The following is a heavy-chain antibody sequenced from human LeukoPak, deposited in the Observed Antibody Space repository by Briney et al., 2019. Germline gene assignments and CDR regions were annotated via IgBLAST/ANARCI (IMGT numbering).Heavy chain of an antibody. J-gene: IGHJ4*02. CDR1: GFTFSDFW. CDR3: ARVSSSTGGNADY. Sequence: GGSLRHSSAASGFTFSDFWMYWVRQPPGEGLVWVSRIKGDGSSIIYADSVKGRFTISRDNAKNTRYLQMNSLRAEDTAVYYCARVSSSTGGNADYWGQGTLVTVSS. V-gene: IGHV3-74*01. D-gene: IGHD6-6*01. CDR2: IKGDGSSI.